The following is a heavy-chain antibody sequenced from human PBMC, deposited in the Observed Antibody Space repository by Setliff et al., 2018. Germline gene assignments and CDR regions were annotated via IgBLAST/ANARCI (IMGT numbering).Heavy chain of an antibody. CDR2: TIPMFGTT. CDR3: VREGVDSRSSTDYRYYMDV. CDR1: GYTFTSYG. V-gene: IGHV1-69*05. J-gene: IGHJ6*03. D-gene: IGHD3-22*01. Sequence: SVKVSCKASGYTFTSYGFSWVRQAPGQGLEWMGGTIPMFGTTSYARQFQGRVTIITDESTSTAYMQLSSLGSEDTAVYYCVREGVDSRSSTDYRYYMDVWGKGTTVTVSS.